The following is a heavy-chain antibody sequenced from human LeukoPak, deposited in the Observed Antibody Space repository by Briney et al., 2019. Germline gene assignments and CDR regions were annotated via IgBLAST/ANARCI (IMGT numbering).Heavy chain of an antibody. J-gene: IGHJ4*02. CDR1: GFTFSSYA. Sequence: GGSLRLSCAASGFTFSSYAMSWVRQAPGKGLEWVSGISGSGDSTYYADSVKGRFTISRDNSKNTLFLQMNNLRAEDTAVYYCAKDRSGGSCSDYWGQGTLVTVSA. CDR2: ISGSGDST. D-gene: IGHD2-15*01. V-gene: IGHV3-23*01. CDR3: AKDRSGGSCSDY.